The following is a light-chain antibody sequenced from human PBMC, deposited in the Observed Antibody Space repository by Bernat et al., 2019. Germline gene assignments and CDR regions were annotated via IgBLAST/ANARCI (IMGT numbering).Light chain of an antibody. CDR2: NNN. CDR3: ATWDDSLSGRV. Sequence: QSVLIQPPSASGTPGQRVIISCSGSSSNIGTIYVYWYQQFPGTAPKLLMYNNNQRPSGVPDRFSGSKSGTSASLAISGVRSEDEADYYCATWDDSLSGRVFGGGTKLTVL. CDR1: SSNIGTIY. V-gene: IGLV1-47*02. J-gene: IGLJ3*02.